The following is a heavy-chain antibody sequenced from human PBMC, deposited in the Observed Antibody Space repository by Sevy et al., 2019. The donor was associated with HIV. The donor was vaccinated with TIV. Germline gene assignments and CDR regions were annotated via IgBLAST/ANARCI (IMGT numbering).Heavy chain of an antibody. CDR1: GGSISRGQFY. D-gene: IGHD4-17*01. CDR3: ARNVGDYVSRYFDL. J-gene: IGHJ2*01. CDR2: VHNTGSA. Sequence: SETLSLTCTVSGGSISRGQFYWTWIRQPAGKGLEWIGRVHNTGSATYNPSLRNRVGMSIDTSKNQFSLILSSVTAADTAVYYCARNVGDYVSRYFDLWGRGTLVTVSS. V-gene: IGHV4-61*02.